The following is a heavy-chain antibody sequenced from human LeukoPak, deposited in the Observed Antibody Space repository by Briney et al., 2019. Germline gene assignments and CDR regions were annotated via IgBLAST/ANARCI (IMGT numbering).Heavy chain of an antibody. J-gene: IGHJ4*02. CDR3: AKKEWFGEFDY. V-gene: IGHV3-30*18. Sequence: GGSLRLSCAASGFTFSSYGMHWVRQAPGKGLEWVAVISYDGSNKYYADSVKGRFTISRDNSKNTLYLQMNGLRAEDTAVYYCAKKEWFGEFDYWGQGTLVTVSS. CDR1: GFTFSSYG. D-gene: IGHD3-10*01. CDR2: ISYDGSNK.